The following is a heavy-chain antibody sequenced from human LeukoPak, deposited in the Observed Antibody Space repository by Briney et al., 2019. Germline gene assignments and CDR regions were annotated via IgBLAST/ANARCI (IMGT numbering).Heavy chain of an antibody. V-gene: IGHV4-61*09. CDR3: ARTPTKNSYGYRLFDY. Sequence: SETLSLTCTVSGASISSTSYCWGWIRQPAGKGLEWIGHIHTSGSTNYNPSLKSRVTISVDTSKNQFSLKLSSVTAADTAVYYCARTPTKNSYGYRLFDYWGQGTLVTVSS. J-gene: IGHJ4*02. CDR2: IHTSGST. D-gene: IGHD5-18*01. CDR1: GASISSTSYC.